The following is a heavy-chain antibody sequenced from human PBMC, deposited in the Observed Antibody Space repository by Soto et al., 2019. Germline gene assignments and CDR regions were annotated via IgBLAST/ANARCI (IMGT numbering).Heavy chain of an antibody. J-gene: IGHJ4*02. Sequence: GSLRLSCAASGFTFSSYAIIWIRQVPGKGLEWVSGLYGSGGGIHYADSVKGRFTISRDNSASSVYLQMNNLRVEDTAIYYCAKDAVSGDGVWLAQDWGQGTVVTVSS. D-gene: IGHD4-17*01. CDR1: GFTFSSYA. V-gene: IGHV3-23*01. CDR3: AKDAVSGDGVWLAQD. CDR2: LYGSGGGI.